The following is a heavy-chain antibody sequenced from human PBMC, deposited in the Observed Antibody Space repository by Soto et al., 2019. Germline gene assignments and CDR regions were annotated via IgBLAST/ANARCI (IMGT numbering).Heavy chain of an antibody. V-gene: IGHV4-30-2*01. CDR3: ARVDMDGDYYYGMDV. CDR1: GGSISSGGYS. D-gene: IGHD2-2*03. J-gene: IGHJ6*02. Sequence: NHSGTLSISCAVCGGSISSGGYSWSWIRQPPGKGLEWIGYIYHSGSAYYNPSLKSRVTISVDRSKNQFSLKLSSVTAADTAVYYCARVDMDGDYYYGMDVWGQGTTVTVSS. CDR2: IYHSGSA.